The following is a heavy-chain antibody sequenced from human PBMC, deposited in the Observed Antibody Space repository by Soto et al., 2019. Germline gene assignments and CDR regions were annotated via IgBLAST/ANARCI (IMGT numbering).Heavy chain of an antibody. J-gene: IGHJ3*02. CDR2: IYYTGSA. CDR1: GGSIRTGTYY. CDR3: ARQKGAWPCATECYSTFDI. Sequence: SETLSLTCTVSGGSIRTGTYYWAWVRQPPGKGLEWIGNIYYTGSAHYNPSLESRATISLDASENQFSLRLNSVTAADTAVYYCARQKGAWPCATECYSTFDILGKGTMVT. D-gene: IGHD2-15*01. V-gene: IGHV4-39*01.